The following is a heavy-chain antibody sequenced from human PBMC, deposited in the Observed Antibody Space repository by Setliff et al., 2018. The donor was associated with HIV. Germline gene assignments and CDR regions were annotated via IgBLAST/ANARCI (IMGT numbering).Heavy chain of an antibody. D-gene: IGHD4-17*01. V-gene: IGHV4-59*11. CDR3: ATFFVSTATTQDY. Sequence: SETMSLTCTVSGGSISSHYWSWIRQPPGKGLEWIGSIYYSGSTNYNPSLNSRVIISVDSSKNQFPLKLSSLTAADTGVYYCATFFVSTATTQDYWGQGTLVTVSS. J-gene: IGHJ4*02. CDR2: IYYSGST. CDR1: GGSISSHY.